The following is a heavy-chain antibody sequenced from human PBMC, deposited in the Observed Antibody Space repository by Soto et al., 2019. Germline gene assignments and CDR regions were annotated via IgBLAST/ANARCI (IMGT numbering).Heavy chain of an antibody. CDR3: ARDPLGFSIAARRSWVDY. D-gene: IGHD6-6*01. V-gene: IGHV3-33*01. CDR1: GFTFSSYG. Sequence: GGSLRLSCAASGFTFSSYGMHWVRQAPGKGLERVAVIWYDGSNKYYADSVKGRFAISRDNSKNKLYLQMNSLRAEDTAVYYCARDPLGFSIAARRSWVDYWGQGTLVTVSS. J-gene: IGHJ4*02. CDR2: IWYDGSNK.